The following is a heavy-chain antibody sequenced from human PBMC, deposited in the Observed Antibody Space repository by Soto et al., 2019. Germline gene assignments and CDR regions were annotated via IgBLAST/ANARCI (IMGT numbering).Heavy chain of an antibody. CDR3: ARLVGGTADY. J-gene: IGHJ4*02. V-gene: IGHV6-1*01. CDR1: GDSVSSNSAA. Sequence: LTLTCAISGDSVSSNSAAWNWILQSPSRGLEWLGRTYYRSKWYNDYAVSVKSRITINPDTSKNRFSLQLNSVTPEDTAVYYCARLVGGTADYWGQGTLVTVSS. D-gene: IGHD1-26*01. CDR2: TYYRSKWYN.